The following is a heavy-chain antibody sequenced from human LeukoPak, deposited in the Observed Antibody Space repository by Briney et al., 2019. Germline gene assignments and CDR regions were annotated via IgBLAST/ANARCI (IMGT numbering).Heavy chain of an antibody. J-gene: IGHJ5*02. Sequence: ASVTVSFKASGYTFTSYGISWVRQAPGQGLEWMGWISAYNGNTNYAQKLQGRVTMTTDTSTSTAYMELRSLRSDDTAVYYCAREYSSGWYGSNWFDPWGQGTLVTVSS. V-gene: IGHV1-18*01. CDR3: AREYSSGWYGSNWFDP. CDR1: GYTFTSYG. CDR2: ISAYNGNT. D-gene: IGHD6-19*01.